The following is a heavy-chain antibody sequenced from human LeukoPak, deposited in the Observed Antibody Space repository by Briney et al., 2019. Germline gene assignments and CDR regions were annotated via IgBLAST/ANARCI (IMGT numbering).Heavy chain of an antibody. J-gene: IGHJ4*02. CDR3: ARAGREHQLLWPPDH. CDR2: ISYDGSNK. V-gene: IGHV3-30-3*01. Sequence: GGSLRLSCAASGFTFSSYAMHWVRQGPGKALEWVAVISYDGSNKYYADSVKGRFTISRDNSKNTLYLQMNSLRVEDTAVYYCARAGREHQLLWPPDHWGQGTLVTVSS. D-gene: IGHD2-2*01. CDR1: GFTFSSYA.